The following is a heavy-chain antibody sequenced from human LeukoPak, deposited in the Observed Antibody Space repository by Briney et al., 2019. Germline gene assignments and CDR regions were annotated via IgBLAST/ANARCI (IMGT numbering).Heavy chain of an antibody. Sequence: ESSETLSLTCSVSGGSISSYYWGWIRQPPGKGLEWIGYIYHSGSTNYNPSLKSRVTISVDTSKNQFSLKLSSVTAADTAVYYCARDLGSSGDYYYGMDVWGQGTTVTVSS. D-gene: IGHD3-22*01. CDR3: ARDLGSSGDYYYGMDV. V-gene: IGHV4-59*01. J-gene: IGHJ6*02. CDR1: GGSISSYY. CDR2: IYHSGST.